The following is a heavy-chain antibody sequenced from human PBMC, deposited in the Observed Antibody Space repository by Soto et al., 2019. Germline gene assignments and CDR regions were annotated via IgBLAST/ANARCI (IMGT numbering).Heavy chain of an antibody. D-gene: IGHD3-3*01. CDR3: ARGVLFLEWLLAPGDVAWGL. V-gene: IGHV4-61*01. CDR1: GGSVSSGSYY. Sequence: PSETLSLTCTVSGGSVSSGSYYWSWIRQPPGKGLEWIGYIYYSGSTNYNPSLKSRVTISVDTSKNQFSLKLSSVTAADTAVYYCARGVLFLEWLLAPGDVAWGLWGQGTLVTVSS. J-gene: IGHJ4*02. CDR2: IYYSGST.